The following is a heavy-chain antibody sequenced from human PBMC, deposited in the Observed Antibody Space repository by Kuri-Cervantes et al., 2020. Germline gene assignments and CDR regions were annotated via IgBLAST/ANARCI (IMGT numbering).Heavy chain of an antibody. CDR2: IYSSGST. V-gene: IGHV4-4*07. D-gene: IGHD3-22*01. CDR1: GDSINSYY. Sequence: GSLRLSCTVFGDSINSYYWNWIRQSAGKGLEWIGRIYSSGSTKYNHALKSRATISLDKSKNQFSLKLTSVTDSDTAVYYCARGKALLSSGHGYYMDVWGKGTAVTVSS. CDR3: ARGKALLSSGHGYYMDV. J-gene: IGHJ6*03.